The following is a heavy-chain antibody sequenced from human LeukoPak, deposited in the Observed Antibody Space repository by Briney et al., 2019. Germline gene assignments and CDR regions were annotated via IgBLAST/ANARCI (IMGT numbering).Heavy chain of an antibody. CDR2: IVVGSGNT. V-gene: IGHV1-58*02. D-gene: IGHD3-22*01. Sequence: GTSVKVSCKASGFTFTSSAMQWVRQARGQRLEWIGWIVVGSGNTNYAQKFQERVTITRDMSTSTAYMELSSLRSEDTAVYYCAAASRDYDSGGLNDAFDIWGQGTMVTVSS. CDR1: GFTFTSSA. J-gene: IGHJ3*02. CDR3: AAASRDYDSGGLNDAFDI.